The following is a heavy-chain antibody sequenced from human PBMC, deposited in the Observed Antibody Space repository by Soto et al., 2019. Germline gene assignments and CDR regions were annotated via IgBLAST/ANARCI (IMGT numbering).Heavy chain of an antibody. CDR3: ARGPNYYYYGMDV. V-gene: IGHV3-53*01. CDR1: GFTVSSNY. Sequence: GGSLRLSCAASGFTVSSNYMSWVRQAPGKGLEWVSVIYSGGSTYYADSVKGRFTISRDNSKNTLYLQMNSLRAEDTAVYYCARGPNYYYYGMDVWGQGTTVPVSS. J-gene: IGHJ6*02. CDR2: IYSGGST.